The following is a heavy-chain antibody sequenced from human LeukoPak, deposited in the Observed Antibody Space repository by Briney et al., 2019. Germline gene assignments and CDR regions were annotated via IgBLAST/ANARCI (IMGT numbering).Heavy chain of an antibody. CDR2: IYYSGST. D-gene: IGHD1-20*01. CDR1: GGSISSSSYY. V-gene: IGHV4-39*07. CDR3: ARGGSNWNYYYYYYMDV. J-gene: IGHJ6*03. Sequence: SETLSLTCTVSGGSISSSSYYWGWIRQPPGKGLEWIGSIYYSGSTYYNPSLKSRVTISVDTSKNQFSLKLSSVTAADTAVYYCARGGSNWNYYYYYYMDVWGKGTTVTVSS.